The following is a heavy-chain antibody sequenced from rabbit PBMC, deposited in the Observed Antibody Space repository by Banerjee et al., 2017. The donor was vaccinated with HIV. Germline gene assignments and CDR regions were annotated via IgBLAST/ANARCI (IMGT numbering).Heavy chain of an antibody. Sequence: QQQLEESGGGLVKPGGTLTLTCTASGIDFSSYYYMCWVRQAPGKGLEWIACIYGGSSAGTYYASWAKGRFTVSKASSTSVTLQMTSLTAADTATYFCAREDYSYDERNSNLWGPGTLVTVS. V-gene: IGHV1S45*01. D-gene: IGHD2-1*01. CDR3: AREDYSYDERNSNL. J-gene: IGHJ4*01. CDR2: IYGGSSAGT. CDR1: GIDFSSYYY.